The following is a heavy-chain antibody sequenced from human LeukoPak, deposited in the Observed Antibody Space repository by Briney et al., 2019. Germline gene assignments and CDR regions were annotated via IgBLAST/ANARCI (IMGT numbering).Heavy chain of an antibody. D-gene: IGHD1-7*01. J-gene: IGHJ3*02. CDR2: IYSGGST. CDR1: GFTFSNY. V-gene: IGHV3-66*01. CDR3: ARERRITGTADAFDI. Sequence: GGSLRLSCAASGFTFSNYMSWVRRAPGKGLEGVSVIYSGGSTYYADSVKGRFTISRDNAKNSLYLQMNSLRAEDTAVYYCARERRITGTADAFDIWGQGTMVTVSS.